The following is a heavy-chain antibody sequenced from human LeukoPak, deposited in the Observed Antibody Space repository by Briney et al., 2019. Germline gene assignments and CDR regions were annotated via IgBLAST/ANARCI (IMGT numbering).Heavy chain of an antibody. CDR3: ARLVRGIYDYFDY. CDR1: GGPISNYY. Sequence: ASETLSLTCTVSGGPISNYYWSWIRQPPGKGLEWVGTVYYTGSTYYNPSLKSRVTISVDTSKNQFSLKLNSVTAADTAVYYCARLVRGIYDYFDYWGQGTLVTVSS. CDR2: VYYTGST. V-gene: IGHV4-39*07. D-gene: IGHD3-10*01. J-gene: IGHJ4*02.